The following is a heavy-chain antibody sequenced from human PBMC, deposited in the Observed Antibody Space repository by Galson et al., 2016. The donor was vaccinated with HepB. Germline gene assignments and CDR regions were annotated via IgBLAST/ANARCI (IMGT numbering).Heavy chain of an antibody. D-gene: IGHD6-13*01. CDR1: GYTFTHYF. Sequence: SVKVSCKASGYTFTHYFIHWVRQAPGQGLEWMGIINPYDGSTIHAQKLQGRVTMTRDTSTSTVYMELRGLRSDDTAVYYCARVHSSSWYLDYCGQGTLVTVSS. CDR2: INPYDGST. V-gene: IGHV1-46*04. CDR3: ARVHSSSWYLDY. J-gene: IGHJ4*02.